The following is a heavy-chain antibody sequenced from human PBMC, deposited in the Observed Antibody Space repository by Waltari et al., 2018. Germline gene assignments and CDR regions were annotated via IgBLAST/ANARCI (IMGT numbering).Heavy chain of an antibody. J-gene: IGHJ4*02. D-gene: IGHD3-16*01. CDR3: ARTHGGADY. V-gene: IGHV4-61*02. CDR1: GGSISSGSYY. Sequence: QVQLQESGPGLVKPSQTLSLTCTVSGGSISSGSYYWSWIRQPAGKGLEWIGRIYTSGSTNYNPSLKSRVTISVDTSKNQFSLKLSSVTAADTAVYYCARTHGGADYWGQGTLVTVSS. CDR2: IYTSGST.